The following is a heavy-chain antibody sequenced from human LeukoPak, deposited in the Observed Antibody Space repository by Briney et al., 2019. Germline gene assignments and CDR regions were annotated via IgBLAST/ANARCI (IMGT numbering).Heavy chain of an antibody. Sequence: PSETLSLTCAVYGGSFSGYYWSWIRQPPGKGLEWIGEINHSGSTNYNPSLKSRVTISVDTSKNKFSLKLSSVTAADTAVYYCARNVASGQWLVPYCFDYWGQGTLVTVSS. CDR2: INHSGST. J-gene: IGHJ4*02. D-gene: IGHD6-19*01. CDR3: ARNVASGQWLVPYCFDY. CDR1: GGSFSGYY. V-gene: IGHV4-34*01.